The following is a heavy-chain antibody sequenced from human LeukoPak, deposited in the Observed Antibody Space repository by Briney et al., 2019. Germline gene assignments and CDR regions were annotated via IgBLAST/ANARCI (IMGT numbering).Heavy chain of an antibody. D-gene: IGHD3-22*01. V-gene: IGHV1-18*01. J-gene: IGHJ4*02. CDR3: ARGPYYDSSGYPDY. Sequence: ASVKVSCKASGGTFSSYAISWVRQAPGQGLEWMGWISAYNGNTNYAQKLQGRVTMTTDTSTSTAYMELRSLRSDDTAVYYCARGPYYDSSGYPDYWGQGTLVTVSS. CDR2: ISAYNGNT. CDR1: GGTFSSYA.